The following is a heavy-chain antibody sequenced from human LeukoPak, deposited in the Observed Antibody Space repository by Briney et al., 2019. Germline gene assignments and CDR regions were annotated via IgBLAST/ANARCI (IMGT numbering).Heavy chain of an antibody. CDR3: ARGDNNGWYSDY. V-gene: IGHV1-69*05. Sequence: SVRVSCKASGGTFSSYAISWVRQVPGQGLEWMGGIIPIFGTANYAQKFQGRFTITTDESTNTAYMELSSLRFEDTAVYYCARGDNNGWYSDYWGQGTLVTVSS. CDR1: GGTFSSYA. D-gene: IGHD6-19*01. J-gene: IGHJ4*02. CDR2: IIPIFGTA.